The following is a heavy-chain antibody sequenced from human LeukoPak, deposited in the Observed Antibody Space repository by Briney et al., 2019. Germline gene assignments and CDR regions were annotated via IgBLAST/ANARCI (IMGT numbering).Heavy chain of an antibody. CDR1: GYTFTSYD. CDR3: AKDPGPRGFGYFDY. Sequence: ASVKVSCKASGYTFTSYDINWVRQATGQGLEWMGWMNPNSGNTGYAQKFQGRVTMTRNTSISTAYMELSSLRAEDTAVYYCAKDPGPRGFGYFDYWGQGTLVTVSS. D-gene: IGHD3-10*01. V-gene: IGHV1-8*01. J-gene: IGHJ4*02. CDR2: MNPNSGNT.